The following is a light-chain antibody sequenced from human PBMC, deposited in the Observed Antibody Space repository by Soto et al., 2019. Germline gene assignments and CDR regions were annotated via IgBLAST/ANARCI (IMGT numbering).Light chain of an antibody. Sequence: DIQLTQSPSFLSPSVGESVTITCRASQGISSSLAWYQVKPGKAPKLLIYAASTLESGVPSRFSASGSGTEFTLTITSLQPEDFATYYCQQLFDSSLTFGQGTRLEIK. CDR3: QQLFDSSLT. CDR1: QGISSS. J-gene: IGKJ5*01. CDR2: AAS. V-gene: IGKV1-9*01.